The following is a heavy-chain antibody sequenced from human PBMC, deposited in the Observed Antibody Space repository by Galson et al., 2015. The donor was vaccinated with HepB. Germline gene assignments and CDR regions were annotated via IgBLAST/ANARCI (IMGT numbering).Heavy chain of an antibody. D-gene: IGHD2-15*01. CDR1: GFSFSSYA. J-gene: IGHJ3*02. Sequence: SLRLSCAASGFSFSSYAMSWVRQAPGKGLEWVSSISGSGGSTYYADSVKGRFTISRDNAKNSLYLQMNSLRAEDTAVYYCCIAVVIWGQGTMVTVSS. CDR2: ISGSGGST. CDR3: CIAVVI. V-gene: IGHV3-23*01.